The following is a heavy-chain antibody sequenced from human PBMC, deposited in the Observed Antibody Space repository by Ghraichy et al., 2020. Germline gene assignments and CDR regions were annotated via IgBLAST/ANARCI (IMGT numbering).Heavy chain of an antibody. Sequence: GGSLRLSCAASGFTFSSYEMNWVRQAPGKGLEWVSYISSSGSTIYYADSVKGRFTISRDNAKNSLYLQMNSLRAEDTAVYYCASITLGSWYGEFDYWGQGTLVTVSS. CDR2: ISSSGSTI. V-gene: IGHV3-48*03. CDR1: GFTFSSYE. D-gene: IGHD6-13*01. CDR3: ASITLGSWYGEFDY. J-gene: IGHJ4*02.